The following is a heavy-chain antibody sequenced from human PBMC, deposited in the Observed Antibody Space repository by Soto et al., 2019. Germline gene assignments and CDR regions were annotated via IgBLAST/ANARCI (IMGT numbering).Heavy chain of an antibody. J-gene: IGHJ4*02. D-gene: IGHD1-1*01. CDR2: ISAHNGNT. CDR1: GYGFTTYG. V-gene: IGHV1-18*01. Sequence: QVHLVQSGAEVKKPGASVKVSCKGSGYGFTTYGITWVRQAPGQGLEWMAWISAHNGNTNYAQKVQGRVTVTRDTSTSPAYMELRSLRYADTAVYYCARGRYGDYWGQGALVTVSS. CDR3: ARGRYGDY.